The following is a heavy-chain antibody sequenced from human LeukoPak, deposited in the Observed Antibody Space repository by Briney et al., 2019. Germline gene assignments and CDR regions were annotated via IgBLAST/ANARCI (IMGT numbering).Heavy chain of an antibody. CDR2: ISYDGSNK. J-gene: IGHJ4*02. CDR3: ARGARDSSSWWDEYYFDY. D-gene: IGHD6-13*01. V-gene: IGHV3-30-3*01. CDR1: VFTFSSSD. Sequence: GGSLRLSSAGSVFTFSSSDMHWVRQAPGKGLEWMAVISYDGSNKYYADSVKGRFTISRDNSKNTLYLQMNSLRAEDTAVYYCARGARDSSSWWDEYYFDYWGQGTLVTVSS.